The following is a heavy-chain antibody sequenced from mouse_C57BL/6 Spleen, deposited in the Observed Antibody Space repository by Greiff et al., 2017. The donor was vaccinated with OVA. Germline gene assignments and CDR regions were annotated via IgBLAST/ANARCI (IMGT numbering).Heavy chain of an antibody. Sequence: VMLVESGPELVKPGASVKISCKASGYAFSSSWMNWVKQRPGKGLEWIGRIYPGDGDTNYNGKFKGKATLTADKSSSTAYMQLSSLTSEDSAVYFCARSIVTCFDYWGQGTTLTVSS. CDR1: GYAFSSSW. D-gene: IGHD2-5*01. J-gene: IGHJ2*01. CDR2: IYPGDGDT. CDR3: ARSIVTCFDY. V-gene: IGHV1-82*01.